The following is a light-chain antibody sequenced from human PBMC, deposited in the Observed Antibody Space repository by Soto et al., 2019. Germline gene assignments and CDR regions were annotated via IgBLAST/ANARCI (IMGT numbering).Light chain of an antibody. V-gene: IGLV2-8*01. CDR1: SSDVGGYNY. CDR3: SSYAGDNSVV. CDR2: EVS. Sequence: QSVLTQPPSASGSPGQSVTISCTGMSSDVGGYNYVSWYQQHPGKAPKLMIYEVSKRPSGVPDRFSGSKSGNTASLTVSGLQAEDEAAYYCSSYAGDNSVVFGGGTKLTVL. J-gene: IGLJ2*01.